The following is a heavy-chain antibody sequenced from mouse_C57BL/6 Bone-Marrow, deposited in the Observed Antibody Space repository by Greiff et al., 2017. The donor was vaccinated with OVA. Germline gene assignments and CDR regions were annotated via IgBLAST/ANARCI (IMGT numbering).Heavy chain of an antibody. V-gene: IGHV1-81*01. CDR2: INPRSGNT. Sequence: QVQLQQSGAELARPGASVKLSCKASGYTFTSYGISWVKQRTGQGLEWIGEINPRSGNTYYNEKFKGKATLTADKSSSTAYMELRSLTSEDSAVYFCARGDYYGSSLDYWGQGTTLTVSS. J-gene: IGHJ2*01. CDR3: ARGDYYGSSLDY. D-gene: IGHD1-1*01. CDR1: GYTFTSYG.